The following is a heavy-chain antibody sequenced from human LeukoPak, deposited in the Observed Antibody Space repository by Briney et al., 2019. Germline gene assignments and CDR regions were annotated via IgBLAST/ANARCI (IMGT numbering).Heavy chain of an antibody. Sequence: RTSETLSLTCTVSGGSISSGGYYWSWIRQPPGKGLEWIGYIYHSGSTYYNPSLKSRVTISVDRSKNQFSLKLSSVTAADTAVYYCAREGRVPAAILGFDPWGQGTLVTVSS. CDR1: GGSISSGGYY. J-gene: IGHJ5*02. CDR3: AREGRVPAAILGFDP. V-gene: IGHV4-30-2*01. CDR2: IYHSGST. D-gene: IGHD2-2*01.